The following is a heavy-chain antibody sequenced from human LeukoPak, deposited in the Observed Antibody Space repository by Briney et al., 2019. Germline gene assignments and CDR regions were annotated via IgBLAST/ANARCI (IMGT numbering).Heavy chain of an antibody. CDR2: MLYSGST. CDR3: ARVTVYYYYYMDV. V-gene: IGHV4-39*07. Sequence: PSETLSLTCTVSGGSISSNSYYWGWIRQPPGKGLEWVGSMLYSGSTNYNPSLKSRVTISVDTSKNQFSLKLSSVTAADTAVYYCARVTVYYYYYMDVWGKGTTATVSS. D-gene: IGHD4-17*01. J-gene: IGHJ6*03. CDR1: GGSISSNSYY.